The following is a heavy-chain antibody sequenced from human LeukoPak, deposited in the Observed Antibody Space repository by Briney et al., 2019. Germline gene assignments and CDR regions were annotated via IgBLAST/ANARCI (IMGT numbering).Heavy chain of an antibody. D-gene: IGHD3-10*01. J-gene: IGHJ4*02. CDR1: GFSFSSYE. Sequence: PGGSLRLSCAASGFSFSSYEMNWVRQAPGKGLEWVSYISGSGTTIYYADSVKGRFTISRDNSKNTLYLQMNSLRAEDTAVYYCAKNRGSSGSLYYFDYWGQGTLVTVSS. CDR2: ISGSGTTI. V-gene: IGHV3-48*03. CDR3: AKNRGSSGSLYYFDY.